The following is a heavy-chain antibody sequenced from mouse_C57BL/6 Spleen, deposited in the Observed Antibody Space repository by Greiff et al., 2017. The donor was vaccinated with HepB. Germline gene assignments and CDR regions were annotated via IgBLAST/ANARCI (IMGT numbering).Heavy chain of an antibody. CDR1: GYTFTSYG. V-gene: IGHV1-81*01. Sequence: VKLMESGAELARPGASVKLSCKASGYTFTSYGISWVKQRTGQGLEWIGEIYPRSGNTYYNEKFKGKATLTADKSSSTAYMELRSLTSEDSAVYFCARSGLTTVVATPYAMDYWGQGTSVTVSS. CDR2: IYPRSGNT. CDR3: ARSGLTTVVATPYAMDY. D-gene: IGHD1-1*01. J-gene: IGHJ4*01.